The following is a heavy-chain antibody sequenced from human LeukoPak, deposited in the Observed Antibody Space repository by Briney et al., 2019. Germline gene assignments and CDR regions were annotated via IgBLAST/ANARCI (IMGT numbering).Heavy chain of an antibody. CDR2: ISATGGTI. V-gene: IGHV3-48*01. Sequence: PGGSLRLSCAASGFTFSSNGMNWVRQAPGKGLEWVSYISATGGTIYYADSVKGRFTISRDNSKNTLYLQMNSLRAEDSAEYYCAKSLLTTATGTGRAFDIWGQGTMVTVSA. J-gene: IGHJ3*02. CDR3: AKSLLTTATGTGRAFDI. CDR1: GFTFSSNG. D-gene: IGHD1-1*01.